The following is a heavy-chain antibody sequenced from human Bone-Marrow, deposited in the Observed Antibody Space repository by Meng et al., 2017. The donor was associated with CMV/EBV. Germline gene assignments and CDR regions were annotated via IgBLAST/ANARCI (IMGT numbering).Heavy chain of an antibody. CDR3: ARVIATRPDGGCYYYYGMNV. CDR2: IIPILGIA. CDR1: GGTFSSYA. J-gene: IGHJ6*02. Sequence: SVKVSCKASGGTFSSYAISWVRQAPGQGLEWMGGIIPILGIANYAQKFQGRVTITADKSTSTAYMELSGLRSEDTAVYYCARVIATRPDGGCYYYYGMNVWGRGTTVSVSS. D-gene: IGHD6-6*01. V-gene: IGHV1-69*10.